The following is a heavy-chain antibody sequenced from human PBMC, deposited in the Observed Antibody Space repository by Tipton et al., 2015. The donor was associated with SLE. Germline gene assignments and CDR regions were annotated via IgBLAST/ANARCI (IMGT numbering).Heavy chain of an antibody. Sequence: SLRLSCAASGFTFSSYWMSWVRQAPGKGLEWVANIKQDGSEKYYVDSVKGRFTISRDNAKNSLYLQMNSLRAEDTAVYYCARHCSSTSCLDAFDIWGQGTMVTVSS. J-gene: IGHJ3*02. CDR2: IKQDGSEK. CDR3: ARHCSSTSCLDAFDI. D-gene: IGHD2-2*01. V-gene: IGHV3-7*01. CDR1: GFTFSSYW.